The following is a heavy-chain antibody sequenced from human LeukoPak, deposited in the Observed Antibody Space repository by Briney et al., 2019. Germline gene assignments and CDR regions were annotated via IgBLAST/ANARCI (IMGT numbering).Heavy chain of an antibody. J-gene: IGHJ4*02. V-gene: IGHV3-48*01. D-gene: IGHD1-26*01. CDR3: ARESPRIVVPTTFDY. Sequence: GGSLRLSCAASGFTFSSYSMNWVRQAPGKGLEWVSYISTSSSTIYYADSVKGRFTISRDNAKNSLYLQMNSLRAEDTAVYYCARESPRIVVPTTFDYWGQGTLVTVSS. CDR1: GFTFSSYS. CDR2: ISTSSSTI.